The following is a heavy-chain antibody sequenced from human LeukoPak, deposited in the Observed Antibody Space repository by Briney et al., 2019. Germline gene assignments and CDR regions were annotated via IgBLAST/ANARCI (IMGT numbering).Heavy chain of an antibody. CDR2: IYYSGST. J-gene: IGHJ4*02. Sequence: SETLSLTCAVYGGSFSGYYWSWIRQPPGKGLEWIGYIYYSGSTNYNPSLKSRVTISVDTSKNQFSLKLSSVTAADTAVYYCARHRAYCGGDCYYDYWGQGTLVTVSS. CDR3: ARHRAYCGGDCYYDY. CDR1: GGSFSGYY. D-gene: IGHD2-21*02. V-gene: IGHV4-59*08.